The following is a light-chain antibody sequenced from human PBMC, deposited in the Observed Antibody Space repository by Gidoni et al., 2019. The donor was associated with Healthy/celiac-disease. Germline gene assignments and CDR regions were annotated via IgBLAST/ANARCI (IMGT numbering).Light chain of an antibody. CDR2: AAS. Sequence: DIQMTQSPSSLSASVGDRVTITCRASQSISSYLNWYQQKPGKAPKLLIYAASSLQSGVPSRFSGSGSRTDFTLTISSLQPEDFATYYCQQSYSTPCXCXQGTKLEIK. J-gene: IGKJ2*02. CDR3: QQSYSTPCX. CDR1: QSISSY. V-gene: IGKV1-39*01.